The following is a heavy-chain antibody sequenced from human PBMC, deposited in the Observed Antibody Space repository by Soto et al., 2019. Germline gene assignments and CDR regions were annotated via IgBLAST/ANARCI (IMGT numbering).Heavy chain of an antibody. V-gene: IGHV3-23*01. Sequence: EVQLLESGGGLVQPGGSLRLSCAASGFTFSSYAMSWVRQAPGKGLEWVSAISGSGGSTYYADSVKGRFTISRDNSKNTLYLQMNSLRVEDTAVYYCAKATTVTTPYYYYGMDVWGQGTTVTVSS. J-gene: IGHJ6*02. D-gene: IGHD4-17*01. CDR2: ISGSGGST. CDR3: AKATTVTTPYYYYGMDV. CDR1: GFTFSSYA.